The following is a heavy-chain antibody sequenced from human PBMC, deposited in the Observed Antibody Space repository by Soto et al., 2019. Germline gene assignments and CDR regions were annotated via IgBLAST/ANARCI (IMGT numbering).Heavy chain of an antibody. J-gene: IGHJ4*02. Sequence: PSETLSLTXAVSGGSISNSNWWSWVRQPPGKGLEWIGEIYHSGSTNYNPSLKSRVTISVDKSKNQFSLKLSSVTAADTAVYYCASGIAVAGTELHYFDYWGQGTLVTVS. CDR1: GGSISNSNW. CDR3: ASGIAVAGTELHYFDY. D-gene: IGHD6-19*01. CDR2: IYHSGST. V-gene: IGHV4-4*02.